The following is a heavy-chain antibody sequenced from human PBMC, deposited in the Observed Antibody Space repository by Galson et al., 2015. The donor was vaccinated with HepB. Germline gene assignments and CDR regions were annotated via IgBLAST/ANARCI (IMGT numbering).Heavy chain of an antibody. Sequence: SVKASCKASGYTFTSYGISWVRQAPGQGLEWMGWISAYNGRTNYAQKPQGRVTMTTDTSTSTAYMEVRSLRFDDTAVYYCARDLVPHSSSWYGYWGQGTLVTVSS. CDR1: GYTFTSYG. J-gene: IGHJ4*02. D-gene: IGHD6-13*01. CDR2: ISAYNGRT. V-gene: IGHV1-18*04. CDR3: ARDLVPHSSSWYGY.